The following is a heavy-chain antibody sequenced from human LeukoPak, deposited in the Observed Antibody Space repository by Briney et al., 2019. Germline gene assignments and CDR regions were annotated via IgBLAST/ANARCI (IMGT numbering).Heavy chain of an antibody. CDR3: ARPSGPRSSGRYYY. J-gene: IGHJ4*02. D-gene: IGHD6-19*01. CDR2: ISSSSSTI. V-gene: IGHV3-48*01. Sequence: GGSLRLSCAASGFTFSSYSMNWVRQAPGKGLEWVSYISSSSSTIYYADSVKGRFTISRDNAKNSLYLQMNSLRAEDTAVYYCARPSGPRSSGRYYYWGQGTLVTVSS. CDR1: GFTFSSYS.